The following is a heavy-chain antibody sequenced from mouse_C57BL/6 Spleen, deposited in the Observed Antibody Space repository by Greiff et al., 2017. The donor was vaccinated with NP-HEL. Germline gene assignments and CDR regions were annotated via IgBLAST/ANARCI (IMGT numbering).Heavy chain of an antibody. CDR3: ASSSPFAY. CDR2: ISSGSSTI. V-gene: IGHV5-17*01. CDR1: GFTFSDYG. D-gene: IGHD1-1*01. J-gene: IGHJ3*01. Sequence: EVMLVESGGGLVKPGGSLKLSCAASGFTFSDYGMHWVRQAPEKGLEWVAYISSGSSTIYYADTVKGRFTISRDNATNTLFLRMTSLRSEDTAMYYCASSSPFAYWGQGTLVTVSA.